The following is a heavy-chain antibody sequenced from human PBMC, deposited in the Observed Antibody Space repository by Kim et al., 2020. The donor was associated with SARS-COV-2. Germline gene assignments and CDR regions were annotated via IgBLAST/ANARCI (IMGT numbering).Heavy chain of an antibody. Sequence: GGSLRLSCAASGFTLRGSAMHWVRQAPGKGLEWLAATGFDERYKWYADSVKGRCTISRDNSKNTLYLEMNSPRAEDSAVYYCAREGPHGSGTAPDYWGQGILVTVSS. CDR1: GFTLRGSA. CDR3: AREGPHGSGTAPDY. V-gene: IGHV3-33*01. D-gene: IGHD3-10*01. CDR2: TGFDERYK. J-gene: IGHJ4*02.